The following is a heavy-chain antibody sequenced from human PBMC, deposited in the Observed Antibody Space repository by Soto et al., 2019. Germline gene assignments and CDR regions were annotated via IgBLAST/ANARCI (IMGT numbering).Heavy chain of an antibody. D-gene: IGHD7-27*01. Sequence: QVQLQVSGPGLVEPSQTLSLTCTVSGASVSSGDYYWTWIRQPPGKDLEWIGYIYSSGNTNYNPSLRRRVTMSKDTSKSQFSLKLTSVTDADTAVYYCARRVTGGGERFDPWGQGTLVTVSS. CDR2: IYSSGNT. V-gene: IGHV4-30-4*01. CDR3: ARRVTGGGERFDP. J-gene: IGHJ5*02. CDR1: GASVSSGDYY.